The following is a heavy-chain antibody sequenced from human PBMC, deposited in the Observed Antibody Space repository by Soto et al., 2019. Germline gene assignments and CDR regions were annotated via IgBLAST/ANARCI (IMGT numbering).Heavy chain of an antibody. D-gene: IGHD1-26*01. CDR2: INHSGST. V-gene: IGHV4-34*01. J-gene: IGHJ5*02. CDR3: ARGRPRTSYYYNCGGGNWFDP. Sequence: QVQLQQWGAGLLKPSETLSLTCAVYGGFFSGYYWSWIRQPPGKGLEWIGEINHSGSTNYNPSLKSRVTISVETSKNQFSLKLRSVTAADTAVYYCARGRPRTSYYYNCGGGNWFDPWGQGTLVTVSS. CDR1: GGFFSGYY.